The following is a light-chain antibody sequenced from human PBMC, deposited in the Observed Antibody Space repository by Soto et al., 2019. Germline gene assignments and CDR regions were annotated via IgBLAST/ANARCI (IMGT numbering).Light chain of an antibody. Sequence: QSALTQPASVSGSPGQSITISCTGTNSDVGGYNYVSWYQRHPGKAPKLMIYEVSNRPSGVSNRFSGSKSGNTASLTISGLQAEDEADFYCSSYTSSSTVFGGGTKVTVL. V-gene: IGLV2-14*01. CDR1: NSDVGGYNY. J-gene: IGLJ2*01. CDR3: SSYTSSSTV. CDR2: EVS.